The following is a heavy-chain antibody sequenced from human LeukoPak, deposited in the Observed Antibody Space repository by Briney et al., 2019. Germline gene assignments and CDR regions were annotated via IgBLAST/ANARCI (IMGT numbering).Heavy chain of an antibody. CDR2: INWNGGST. Sequence: PGGSLRLSCAASGFTFDDYGMSWVRQAPGKGLEWVSGINWNGGSTGYADSVKGRFTISRDNAKNSLYLQMNSLRAEGTAVYYCAKDGVNWKKQYYFDYWGQGTLVTVSS. CDR1: GFTFDDYG. J-gene: IGHJ4*02. D-gene: IGHD1-20*01. CDR3: AKDGVNWKKQYYFDY. V-gene: IGHV3-20*04.